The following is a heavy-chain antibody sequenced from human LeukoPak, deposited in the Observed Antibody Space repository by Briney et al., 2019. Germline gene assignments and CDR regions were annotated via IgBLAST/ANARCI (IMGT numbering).Heavy chain of an antibody. CDR1: GFTVSSNY. Sequence: GGSLRLSCAASGFTVSSNYMSWVRQAPGKGLEWVSVIYSGGSTYYADSVKGRFTISRDNSKNTLYLQMNSLRAEDTAVYYCAREVPRQSGFDYWGQGTLVTVSS. CDR2: IYSGGST. J-gene: IGHJ4*02. CDR3: AREVPRQSGFDY. V-gene: IGHV3-53*01. D-gene: IGHD4-11*01.